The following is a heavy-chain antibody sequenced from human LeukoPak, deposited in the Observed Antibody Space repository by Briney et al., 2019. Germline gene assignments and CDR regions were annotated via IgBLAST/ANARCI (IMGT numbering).Heavy chain of an antibody. CDR3: ARVATPDVSSPLDF. J-gene: IGHJ4*02. CDR1: GGSITGFF. CDR2: IFSRGGA. Sequence: SETLSLTCAVSGGSITGFFWTWIRQPAGEGLQYIGRIFSRGGANYNPSLQSRVATSVDTSQNLFSLKLTSATAADTAVYFCARVATPDVSSPLDFWGQGILVTVSS. D-gene: IGHD6-19*01. V-gene: IGHV4-4*07.